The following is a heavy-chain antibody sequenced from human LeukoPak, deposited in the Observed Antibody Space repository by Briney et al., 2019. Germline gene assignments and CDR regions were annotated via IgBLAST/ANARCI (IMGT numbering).Heavy chain of an antibody. CDR1: GFTFSSYS. D-gene: IGHD3-3*01. V-gene: IGHV3-21*01. J-gene: IGHJ4*02. CDR2: ISSSSSYI. Sequence: GGSLRLSCAASGFTFSSYSMNWVRQAPGKGLEWVSSISSSSSYIYYADSVKGRFTISRDNAKNSLYLQMNSLRAEDTAVYYCARYYDFWGGYSHFDYWGQGTLVTVSS. CDR3: ARYYDFWGGYSHFDY.